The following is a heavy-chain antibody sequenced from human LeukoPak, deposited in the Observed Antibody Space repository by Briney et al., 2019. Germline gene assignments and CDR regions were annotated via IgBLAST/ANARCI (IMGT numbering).Heavy chain of an antibody. J-gene: IGHJ4*02. CDR1: GFTFSSYS. V-gene: IGHV3-21*01. CDR3: ARDSARRDGYNSFDY. Sequence: PGGSLRLSCAASGFTFSSYSMNWVRQAPGKVLEWVSSISSSSSYIYYADSVKGRFTISRDNAKNSLYLQMNSLRAEDTAVYYCARDSARRDGYNSFDYWGQGTLVTVSS. D-gene: IGHD5-24*01. CDR2: ISSSSSYI.